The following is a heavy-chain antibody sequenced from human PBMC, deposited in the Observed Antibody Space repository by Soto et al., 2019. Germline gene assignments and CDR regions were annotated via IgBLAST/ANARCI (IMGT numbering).Heavy chain of an antibody. CDR3: ARKSSSGSYRVGAFDI. D-gene: IGHD1-26*01. CDR1: GYSISSSNW. Sequence: QVQLQESGPGLVKPSDTLSLTCAVSGYSISSSNWWGWIRQPPGKGLEWIGYIYYSGSTYYNPSLKSRVTMSVDTSKNQFSLKLSSVTAVDTAEYYGARKSSSGSYRVGAFDIWGQGTMVTVSS. J-gene: IGHJ3*02. V-gene: IGHV4-28*01. CDR2: IYYSGST.